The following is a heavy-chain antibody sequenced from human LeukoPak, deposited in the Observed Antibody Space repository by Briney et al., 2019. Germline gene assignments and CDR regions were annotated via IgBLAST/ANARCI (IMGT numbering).Heavy chain of an antibody. Sequence: GASVKVSCKASGGTFSSYAISWVRQAPGQGLEWMGGIIPIFGTANYAQKFQGRVTITTDGSTSTAYMELSSLRSEDTAVYYCASARWRVSRSGCSSYYFDYWGQGTLVTVSS. CDR1: GGTFSSYA. D-gene: IGHD3-3*01. CDR3: ASARWRVSRSGCSSYYFDY. CDR2: IIPIFGTA. V-gene: IGHV1-69*05. J-gene: IGHJ4*02.